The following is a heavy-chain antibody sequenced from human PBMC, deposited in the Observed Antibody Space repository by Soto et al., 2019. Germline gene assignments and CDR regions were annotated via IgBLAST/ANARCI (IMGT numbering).Heavy chain of an antibody. J-gene: IGHJ6*02. CDR3: ASRAREGKNILAYVMDV. Sequence: QVQLVQSGAEVKKPGSSVKVSCKASGGTFSSYAISWVRQAPGQGLEWMGVSIPIFGTANYAQKFQGRVTITSDESMSTAHKKMSSLRSEETAVYYCASRAREGKNILAYVMDVWVQGTTVILSS. D-gene: IGHD2-15*01. CDR2: SIPIFGTA. CDR1: GGTFSSYA. V-gene: IGHV1-69*05.